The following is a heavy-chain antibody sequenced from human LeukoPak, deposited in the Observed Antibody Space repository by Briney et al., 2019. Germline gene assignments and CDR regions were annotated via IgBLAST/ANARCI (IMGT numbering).Heavy chain of an antibody. CDR2: ISFDGSNK. CDR3: KEIDQ. CDR1: GFTFSNYD. V-gene: IGHV3-30*03. J-gene: IGHJ4*02. Sequence: PGRSLRLSCAASGFTFSNYDMHWVRQAPGKGLEWLAGISFDGSNKYCADSVKGRFTISRDNSKNTLYLQINSLRAEDTAVYYCKEIDQWGQGTLVTVSS.